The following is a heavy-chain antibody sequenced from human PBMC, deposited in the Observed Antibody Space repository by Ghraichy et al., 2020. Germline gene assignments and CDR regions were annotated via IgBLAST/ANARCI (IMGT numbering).Heavy chain of an antibody. J-gene: IGHJ4*02. CDR3: ARSGTDSSSWADY. CDR2: MNPNSGNT. CDR1: GYTFTSYD. D-gene: IGHD6-13*01. V-gene: IGHV1-8*01. Sequence: ASVKVSCKASGYTFTSYDINWVRQATGQGLEWMGWMNPNSGNTGYAQNFQGRVTMTRDTSISTAYMELSSLRSEDKALYYCARSGTDSSSWADYWGQGTLVTVSS.